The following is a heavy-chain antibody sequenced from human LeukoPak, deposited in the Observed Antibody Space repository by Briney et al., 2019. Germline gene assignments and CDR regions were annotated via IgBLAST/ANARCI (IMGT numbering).Heavy chain of an antibody. D-gene: IGHD6-13*01. Sequence: ASVKVSCKASGYRFIDYNIHWVRQAPGQGLEWMGRIIPIFDTVNYAQKFQGRITTTADKSTSTAYMELSSLRSEDTAVYYCARWGSSWHQIPPDWFDPWGQGTLVTVSS. CDR1: GYRFIDYN. CDR2: IIPIFDTV. J-gene: IGHJ5*02. CDR3: ARWGSSWHQIPPDWFDP. V-gene: IGHV1-69*08.